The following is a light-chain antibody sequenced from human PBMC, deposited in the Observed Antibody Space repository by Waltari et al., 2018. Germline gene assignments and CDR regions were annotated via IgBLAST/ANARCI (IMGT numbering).Light chain of an antibody. Sequence: QSALTQPASVSGSPGQSITISCPGTTSDVGFYNYVPWYQQHPGKAPQLIIYDVFERPSGVSNRFSGSKSGNTASLTISGLLAEDEADYYCNSYTGSSSWVFGGGTKLTVL. CDR2: DVF. V-gene: IGLV2-14*03. J-gene: IGLJ3*02. CDR1: TSDVGFYNY. CDR3: NSYTGSSSWV.